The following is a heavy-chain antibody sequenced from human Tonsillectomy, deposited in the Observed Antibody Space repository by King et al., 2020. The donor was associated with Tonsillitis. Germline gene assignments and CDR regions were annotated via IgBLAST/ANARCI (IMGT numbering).Heavy chain of an antibody. Sequence: VQLQESGPGLVKPSETLSLTCTVSGGSISNYYWSWIRQSAGKGLEWIGHIYTSGNTNYNPSLQSRVTMSIDTSKNQFSLRLSSVTAADTAVYYCARDRYFDNLTGYFSWFDPWGQGTPVTVSS. CDR1: GGSISNYY. D-gene: IGHD3-9*01. CDR2: IYTSGNT. J-gene: IGHJ5*02. CDR3: ARDRYFDNLTGYFSWFDP. V-gene: IGHV4-4*07.